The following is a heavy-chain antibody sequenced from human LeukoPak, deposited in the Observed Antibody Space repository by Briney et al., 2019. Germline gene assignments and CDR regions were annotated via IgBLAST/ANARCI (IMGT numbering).Heavy chain of an antibody. CDR3: ARGTDGDYVPY. CDR1: GFTFSGYS. V-gene: IGHV3-21*01. Sequence: GGSLRLSCAASGFTFSGYSMNWVRQAPGKGLEWVSSISSSSSYINYADSVKGRFTISRDNAKNSLYLQMNSLRAEDTAVYYCARGTDGDYVPYWGQGTLVTVSS. J-gene: IGHJ4*02. CDR2: ISSSSSYI. D-gene: IGHD4-17*01.